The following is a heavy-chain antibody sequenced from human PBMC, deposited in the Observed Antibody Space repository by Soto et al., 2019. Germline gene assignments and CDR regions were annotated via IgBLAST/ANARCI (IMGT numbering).Heavy chain of an antibody. J-gene: IGHJ6*02. V-gene: IGHV3-23*01. CDR1: GFTFSSYS. CDR2: ISCSGGIT. CDR3: ARGRRGAPYYYTLDL. D-gene: IGHD3-10*01. Sequence: PGWSLRLFCIASGFTFSSYSMTWVRQAPGEALELVSDISCSGGITYYADFVKGRFTISRNKSKNTLNPEMNGLRADDTAVYCYARGRRGAPYYYTLDLWGQGTTVTVSS.